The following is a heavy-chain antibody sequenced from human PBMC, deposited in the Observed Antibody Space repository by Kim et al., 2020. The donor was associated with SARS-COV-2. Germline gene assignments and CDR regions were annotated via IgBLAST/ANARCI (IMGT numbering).Heavy chain of an antibody. Sequence: ASVKVSCKVSGYTLTELSMHWVRQAPGKGLEWMGGFDPEDGETIYAQKFQGRVTMTEDTSTDTAYMELSSLRSEDTAVYYCATQSLAYCGGDCYRDLGYFDYWGQGTLVTVSS. CDR3: ATQSLAYCGGDCYRDLGYFDY. CDR1: GYTLTELS. D-gene: IGHD2-21*02. CDR2: FDPEDGET. J-gene: IGHJ4*02. V-gene: IGHV1-24*01.